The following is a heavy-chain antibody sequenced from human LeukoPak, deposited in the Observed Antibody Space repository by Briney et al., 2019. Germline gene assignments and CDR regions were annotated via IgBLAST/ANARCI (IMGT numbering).Heavy chain of an antibody. J-gene: IGHJ4*02. CDR2: INHSGST. D-gene: IGHD5-18*01. V-gene: IGHV4-34*01. CDR1: GGSFSGYY. CDR3: ARRGYSYGSDY. Sequence: SETLSLTCAVYGGSFSGYYWSWVRQPPGKGLEWIGEINHSGSTNYNPSLRSRVAISVDTSKNQFSLKLSSVTAADTAVYYCARRGYSYGSDYWGQGTLVTVSS.